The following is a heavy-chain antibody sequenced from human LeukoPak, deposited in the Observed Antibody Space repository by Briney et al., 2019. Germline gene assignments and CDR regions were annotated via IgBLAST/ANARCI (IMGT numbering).Heavy chain of an antibody. Sequence: SETLSLTCAVYGGSFSGYYWSWIRQPPGKGLEWIGEINHSGSTNYNPSLKSRVTISVDTSKNQFSLKLSSVTAADTAVYYCARSTSRWGGRYADYWGQGTLVTVSS. CDR3: ARSTSRWGGRYADY. D-gene: IGHD6-19*01. V-gene: IGHV4-34*01. CDR2: INHSGST. J-gene: IGHJ4*02. CDR1: GGSFSGYY.